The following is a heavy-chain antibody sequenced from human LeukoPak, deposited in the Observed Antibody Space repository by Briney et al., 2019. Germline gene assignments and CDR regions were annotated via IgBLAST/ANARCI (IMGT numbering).Heavy chain of an antibody. V-gene: IGHV4-39*01. CDR1: GGSISTSSYY. CDR2: IFYSGST. CDR3: ARLVRDGDYFDY. D-gene: IGHD3-10*01. J-gene: IGHJ4*02. Sequence: PSETLSLTCTVSGGSISTSSYYWGWVRQPPGKGLEWIGNIFYSGSTYYNPSLKSRVTISVDTSKNQFSLKLSSVTAADTAVYYCARLVRDGDYFDYWGQGTLVTVSS.